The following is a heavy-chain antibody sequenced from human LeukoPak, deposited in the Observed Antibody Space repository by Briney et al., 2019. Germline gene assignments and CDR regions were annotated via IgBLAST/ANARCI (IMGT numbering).Heavy chain of an antibody. J-gene: IGHJ5*02. CDR2: INPSGGST. CDR1: GYTFTSYY. Sequence: GASVKVSCKASGYTFTSYYMHWVRQAPGQGLEWMGIINPSGGSTSYAQKLQGRVTMTTDTSTSTAYMELRSLRSDDTAVYYCARDQEQQLVRTNWFDPWGQGTLVTVSS. V-gene: IGHV1-46*01. CDR3: ARDQEQQLVRTNWFDP. D-gene: IGHD6-6*01.